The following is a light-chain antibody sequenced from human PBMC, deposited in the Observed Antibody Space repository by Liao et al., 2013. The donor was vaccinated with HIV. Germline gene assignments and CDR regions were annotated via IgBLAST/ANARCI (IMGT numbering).Light chain of an antibody. V-gene: IGLV3-1*01. CDR3: LAWDNRSGV. Sequence: SYELTQPPSVSVSPGQTASITCSGDKLGDKYACWYQQKPGQSPVLVIYQDTKRPSGIPERFSGSNSGNTVTLTIRGAHAMDEADYFCLAWDNRSGVFGAGTTVTVL. CDR2: QDT. J-gene: IGLJ1*01. CDR1: KLGDKY.